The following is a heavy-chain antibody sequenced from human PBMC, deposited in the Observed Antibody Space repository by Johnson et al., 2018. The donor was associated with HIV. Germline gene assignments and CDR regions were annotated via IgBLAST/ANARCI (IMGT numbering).Heavy chain of an antibody. J-gene: IGHJ3*02. V-gene: IGHV3-30*02. D-gene: IGHD3-22*01. CDR1: GFTFSNYG. Sequence: QVQLVESGGGVVQPGGSLRLSCAASGFTFSNYGMHWVRQAPGKGLEWVAFIQYDGNNKYYVDSVKGRFTISRDDPKNTLYLQMNSLRAEDTALYYCAKDRRQYPTMIAVLSASDIWGRGTMVTVSS. CDR3: AKDRRQYPTMIAVLSASDI. CDR2: IQYDGNNK.